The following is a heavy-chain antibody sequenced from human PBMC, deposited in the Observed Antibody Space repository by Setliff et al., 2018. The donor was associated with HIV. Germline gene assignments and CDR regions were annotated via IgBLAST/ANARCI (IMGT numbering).Heavy chain of an antibody. CDR1: GGFISSSSYY. CDR3: ARHFPSISLFFGDPGPFDR. Sequence: SETLSLTCTVSGGFISSSSYYWGWFRQPQGKGLEWIGRIFNDGRTYYNPSLKSRITIPMDTSTNQFSLKLSSVTAADTAVYFCARHFPSISLFFGDPGPFDRWGQGALVTVSS. V-gene: IGHV4-39*01. CDR2: IFNDGRT. J-gene: IGHJ4*02. D-gene: IGHD3-10*01.